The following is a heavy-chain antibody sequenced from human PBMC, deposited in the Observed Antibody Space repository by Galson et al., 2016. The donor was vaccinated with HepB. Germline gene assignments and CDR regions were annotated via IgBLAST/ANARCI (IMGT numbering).Heavy chain of an antibody. CDR1: GFTFSGHG. CDR3: AKGGDNWNFFDY. Sequence: SLRLSCAASGFTFSGHGMHWVRQAPGKGPEWVALISYDGIDKHYVDSVKGRFTISRDNSTNTLYLQMNSLRAEDTAVYYCAKGGDNWNFFDYCGQGTLVTVSS. CDR2: ISYDGIDK. V-gene: IGHV3-30*18. J-gene: IGHJ4*02. D-gene: IGHD1-7*01.